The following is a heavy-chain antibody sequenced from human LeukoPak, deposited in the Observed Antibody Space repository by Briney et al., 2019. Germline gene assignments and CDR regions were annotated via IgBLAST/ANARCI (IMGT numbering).Heavy chain of an antibody. J-gene: IGHJ4*02. CDR1: GDSISSNY. V-gene: IGHV4-59*01. CDR2: IYYGVAT. CDR3: ARWNEGFDY. Sequence: SETLSLTCTVFGDSISSNYLTWIRQPPGKELEWLGYIYYGVATNYNPSFKSRVTISVDASKNQLSLKLSSVTAADTAVYYCARWNEGFDYWGQGTLVTVSS. D-gene: IGHD1-1*01.